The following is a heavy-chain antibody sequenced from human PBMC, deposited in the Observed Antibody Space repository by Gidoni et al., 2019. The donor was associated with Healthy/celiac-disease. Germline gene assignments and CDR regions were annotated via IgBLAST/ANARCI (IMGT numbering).Heavy chain of an antibody. V-gene: IGHV1-69*04. D-gene: IGHD3-22*01. CDR3: ASTMIVGDWFDP. CDR1: GGTFSSYA. J-gene: IGHJ5*02. Sequence: QVQLVQSGAEVKKPGSSVKVSCKASGGTFSSYAISWVRQAPGQGLEWMGRIIPILGIANYAQKFQGRVTITADKSTSTAYMELSSLRSEDTAVYYCASTMIVGDWFDPWGQGTLVTVSS. CDR2: IIPILGIA.